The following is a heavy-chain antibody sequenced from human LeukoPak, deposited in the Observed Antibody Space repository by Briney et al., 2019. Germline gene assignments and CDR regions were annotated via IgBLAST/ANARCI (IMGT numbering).Heavy chain of an antibody. Sequence: SSETLSLTCTVSGGSISSGSYYWSWIRQPAGKGLEWIGRIYTSGSTNYNPSLKSRVTISVDTSKNQFSLKLSSVTAADTAVYYCARERAAYYDILTGYSNDYNWFDPWGQGTLVTVSS. CDR3: ARERAAYYDILTGYSNDYNWFDP. D-gene: IGHD3-9*01. CDR1: GGSISSGSYY. J-gene: IGHJ5*02. CDR2: IYTSGST. V-gene: IGHV4-61*02.